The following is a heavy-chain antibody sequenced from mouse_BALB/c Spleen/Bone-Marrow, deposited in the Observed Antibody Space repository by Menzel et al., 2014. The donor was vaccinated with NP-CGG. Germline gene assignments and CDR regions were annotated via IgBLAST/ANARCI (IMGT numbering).Heavy chain of an antibody. J-gene: IGHJ4*01. CDR1: GFAFGGYD. CDR3: AGQRGYAYAMDY. CDR2: ICSGGINT. Sequence: EVKLVESGGGLVKPGGSLKLSCAASGFAFGGYDMSWVRQTPEKRLEWVAYICSGGINTYYPDSVKGRFTISRGNAKNTLYLQMNSLKSEDTAMYYCAGQRGYAYAMDYWGQGTSVTVSS. V-gene: IGHV5-12-1*01. D-gene: IGHD2-2*01.